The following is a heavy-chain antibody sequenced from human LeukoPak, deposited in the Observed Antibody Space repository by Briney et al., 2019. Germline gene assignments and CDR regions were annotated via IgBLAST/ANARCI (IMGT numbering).Heavy chain of an antibody. Sequence: ASVKVSCKASGYTFTSYYMHWVRQAPGQGLEWMGIINPSGGSTSYAQKFQGRVTMTGDTSTSTVYMELSSLRSEDTAVYYCARDHGGYDSYYYMDVWGKGTTVTVSS. V-gene: IGHV1-46*01. CDR1: GYTFTSYY. CDR3: ARDHGGYDSYYYMDV. J-gene: IGHJ6*03. CDR2: INPSGGST. D-gene: IGHD5-12*01.